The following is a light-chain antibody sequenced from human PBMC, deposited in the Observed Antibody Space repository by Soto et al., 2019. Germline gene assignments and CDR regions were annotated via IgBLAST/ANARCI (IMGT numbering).Light chain of an antibody. V-gene: IGKV1-5*01. CDR3: QQYDACSYS. CDR1: QSLNIW. Sequence: DSQMTQSPSTLSASVGDRVTITCRASQSLNIWLAWYQQKPAKAPKLLIYDASTLENRVPFRFSSSRSGSTFTLTISGQQPDEFANYDCQQYDACSYSFGQRTKREIK. J-gene: IGKJ2*03. CDR2: DAS.